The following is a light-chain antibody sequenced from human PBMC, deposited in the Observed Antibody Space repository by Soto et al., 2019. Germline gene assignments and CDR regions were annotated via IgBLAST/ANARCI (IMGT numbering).Light chain of an antibody. Sequence: DIVMTQSPDSLAVSLGERATINCKSSQSLLYSSDNKNYLTWYQQKPGQPPKLLIYWASTRESGVPDRFSGSGSGTDFPLTISRLQAEDVAVYYCQQYYSTPPTFGQGTKLEIK. CDR2: WAS. CDR3: QQYYSTPPT. V-gene: IGKV4-1*01. J-gene: IGKJ2*01. CDR1: QSLLYSSDNKNY.